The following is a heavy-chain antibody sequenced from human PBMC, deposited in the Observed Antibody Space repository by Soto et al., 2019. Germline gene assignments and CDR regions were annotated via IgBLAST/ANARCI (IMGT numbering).Heavy chain of an antibody. CDR1: GGTFSRYS. CDR2: IVPVFGTT. V-gene: IGHV1-69*12. D-gene: IGHD4-17*01. CDR3: ASCLVTTYFYYYGMDV. J-gene: IGHJ6*02. Sequence: QVQLVQSGAEVKKPGSSVKVSCKASGGTFSRYSISWVRQAPVQGLEWMGGIVPVFGTTNYAQKFQGRVTITADESTSTVSMELSSLTSDDTAVYYCASCLVTTYFYYYGMDVWGQGTTVTVSS.